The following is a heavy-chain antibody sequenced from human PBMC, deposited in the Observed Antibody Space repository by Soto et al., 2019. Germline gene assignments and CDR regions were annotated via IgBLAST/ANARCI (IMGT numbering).Heavy chain of an antibody. Sequence: GGSLRLSCAASGFTFSSYAMHWVRQAPGKGLEWVAVISYDGSNKYYADSVKGRFTISRDNSKNTLYLQMNSLRAEDTAVYYCAREPVGVRGLDYWGQGTLVTVSS. CDR1: GFTFSSYA. J-gene: IGHJ4*02. D-gene: IGHD3-10*01. CDR3: AREPVGVRGLDY. V-gene: IGHV3-30-3*01. CDR2: ISYDGSNK.